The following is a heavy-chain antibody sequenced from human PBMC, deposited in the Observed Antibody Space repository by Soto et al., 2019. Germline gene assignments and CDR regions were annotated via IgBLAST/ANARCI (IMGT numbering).Heavy chain of an antibody. J-gene: IGHJ4*02. CDR1: EFTFRSYG. CDR3: ARGYYRGNYRGPFDS. D-gene: IGHD1-26*01. CDR2: IWYEGSDK. Sequence: QVQLVESGGGVVQPGRSLRLSCAASEFTFRSYGMHWVRQSPGKGLEWVAVIWYEGSDKDNGDAVRGRFNISRDNSKKKLYLQMNSLRAEDTAVYYCARGYYRGNYRGPFDSWGQGTLVTVSS. V-gene: IGHV3-33*01.